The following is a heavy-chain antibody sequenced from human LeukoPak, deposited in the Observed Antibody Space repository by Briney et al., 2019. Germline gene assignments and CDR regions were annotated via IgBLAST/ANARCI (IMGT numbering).Heavy chain of an antibody. J-gene: IGHJ4*02. Sequence: PRGSLRLSCAVSGFTFSNYWMHWVRQAPGKGLVWVARINSDGRSTNYGDSVKGRFTISRDNAKNTLYLQMNSLRAEDTAVYNCARVSDWNFNYWGQGTLVTVSS. D-gene: IGHD3/OR15-3a*01. V-gene: IGHV3-74*01. CDR3: ARVSDWNFNY. CDR2: INSDGRST. CDR1: GFTFSNYW.